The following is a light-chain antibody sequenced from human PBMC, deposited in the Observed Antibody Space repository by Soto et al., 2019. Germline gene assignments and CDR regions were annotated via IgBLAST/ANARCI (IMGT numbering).Light chain of an antibody. CDR1: TGTVTTGNA. J-gene: IGLJ2*01. CDR3: LLSYSGARV. CDR2: ETT. V-gene: IGLV7-46*01. Sequence: QAVVTQEPSLTVSPGGTVTLTCGSITGTVTTGNAPYWFQQKPGQAPRTLIYETTNRHSWTPARFSGSLLGGKAALTLSGAQPEDEAEYYCLLSYSGARVFGGGTKLTVL.